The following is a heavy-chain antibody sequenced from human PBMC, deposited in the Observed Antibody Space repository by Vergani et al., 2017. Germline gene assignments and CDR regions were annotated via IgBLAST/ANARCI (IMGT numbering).Heavy chain of an antibody. CDR1: GFTFDDYA. D-gene: IGHD3-22*01. CDR2: ISWNSGSI. V-gene: IGHV3-9*01. CDR3: AKDMGYSGRGDSGGFDY. Sequence: EVQLVESGGGLVQPGRSLRLSCAASGFTFDDYAMHWVRQAPGKGLEWVSGISWNSGSIGYADSVKGRFTLSRDNAKNSLYLQMNSLRAEDTALYYCAKDMGYSGRGDSGGFDYWGQGTLVTVSS. J-gene: IGHJ4*02.